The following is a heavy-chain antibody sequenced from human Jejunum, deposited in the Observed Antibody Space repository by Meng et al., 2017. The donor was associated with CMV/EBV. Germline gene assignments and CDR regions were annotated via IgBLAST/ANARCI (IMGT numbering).Heavy chain of an antibody. CDR1: GFTFSSSE. CDR2: ITGGGNTI. D-gene: IGHD5/OR15-5a*01. J-gene: IGHJ4*02. Sequence: GFTFSSSEMNWVRQAPGKGLEWVAYITGGGNTIYYADSVKGRFTISRDNAKNTLYLQMNTLSSEDTALYYCAKGVLVSGINYLDYWGQGALVTVSS. V-gene: IGHV3-48*03. CDR3: AKGVLVSGINYLDY.